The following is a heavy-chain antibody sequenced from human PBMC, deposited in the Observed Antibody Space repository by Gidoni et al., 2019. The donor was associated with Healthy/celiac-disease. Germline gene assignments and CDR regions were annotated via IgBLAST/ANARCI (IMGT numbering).Heavy chain of an antibody. CDR1: GFTFSSYS. J-gene: IGHJ6*02. Sequence: EVQLVESGCGLVKPGGSLRLSCPSAGFTFSSYSMNWVRQAPGTGLEWVSSISSSSSYIYYADSVKGRFTISRDNATNSLDLQMNSLRAEDTAVYYCARGRHGMDVWGQGTTVTVSX. CDR2: ISSSSSYI. CDR3: ARGRHGMDV. V-gene: IGHV3-21*01. D-gene: IGHD6-25*01.